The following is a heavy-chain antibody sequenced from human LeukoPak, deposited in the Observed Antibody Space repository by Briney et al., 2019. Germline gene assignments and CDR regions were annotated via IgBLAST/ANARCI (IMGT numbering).Heavy chain of an antibody. CDR2: ISSSSSYI. Sequence: PGGSLRLSCAASGFTFSSYSMNWVRQAPGKGLEWVSCISSSSSYIYYADSVKGRFTISRDNAKNSLYLQMNSLRAEDTAVYYCARGGGGAVTTVLGNAFDYWGQGTLVTVSS. CDR1: GFTFSSYS. D-gene: IGHD4-17*01. V-gene: IGHV3-21*06. J-gene: IGHJ4*02. CDR3: ARGGGGAVTTVLGNAFDY.